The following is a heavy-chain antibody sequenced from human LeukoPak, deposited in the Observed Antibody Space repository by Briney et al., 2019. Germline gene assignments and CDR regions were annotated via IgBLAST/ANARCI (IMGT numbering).Heavy chain of an antibody. V-gene: IGHV7-4-1*02. CDR2: INTNAGNP. J-gene: IGHJ4*02. D-gene: IGHD4-17*01. Sequence: ASVKVSCKASGYTFTSYAMNWVRQAPGQGLEWLGWINTNAGNPTYAQGFTGRFVFSLDTSVSTAYLQISSLKAEDTAVYYCARSLTTVTTFADYWGQGTLVTVSS. CDR3: ARSLTTVTTFADY. CDR1: GYTFTSYA.